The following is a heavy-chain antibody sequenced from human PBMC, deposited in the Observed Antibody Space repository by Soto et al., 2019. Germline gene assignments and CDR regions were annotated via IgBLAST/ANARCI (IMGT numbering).Heavy chain of an antibody. CDR1: GFTFSNYW. V-gene: IGHV3-74*01. CDR2: ISGDGSFT. Sequence: EVQLVESGGGLVQPGGSLRLSCGASGFTFSNYWMHWVRQAPGEGLVWVSRISGDGSFTRFADSVKGRFTISRDNAKNTMSLQMNSLRVDDTAVYYCAREGGGAGNFDYWGQGTLVTVSS. J-gene: IGHJ4*02. CDR3: AREGGGAGNFDY. D-gene: IGHD2-21*01.